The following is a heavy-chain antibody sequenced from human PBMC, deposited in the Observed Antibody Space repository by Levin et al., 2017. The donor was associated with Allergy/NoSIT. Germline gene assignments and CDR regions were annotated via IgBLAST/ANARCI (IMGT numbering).Heavy chain of an antibody. V-gene: IGHV4-30-2*01. CDR1: GGSISSGGYS. CDR2: IYHSGST. CDR3: ARDWDY. J-gene: IGHJ4*02. Sequence: RPSETLSLTCAVSGGSISSGGYSWSWIRQPPGKGLEWIGYIYHSGSTYYNPSLKSRVTISVDRSKNQFSLKLSSVTAADTAVYYCARDWDYWGQGTLVTVSS.